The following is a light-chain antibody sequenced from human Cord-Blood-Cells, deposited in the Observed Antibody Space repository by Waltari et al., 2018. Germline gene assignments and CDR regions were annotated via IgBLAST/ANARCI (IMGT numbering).Light chain of an antibody. CDR1: SSDVGGYNS. J-gene: IGLJ1*01. V-gene: IGLV2-11*01. CDR3: CSYAGSFYV. CDR2: DVS. Sequence: QSALTQPRSVSGSPGQPVTISCTGTSSDVGGYNSVSWYQQHPGKAPKLMIYDVSKRPSGVPDRFSGAKSGNTASLTISWRQAEDEADYYCCSYAGSFYVVGTGTKVTVL.